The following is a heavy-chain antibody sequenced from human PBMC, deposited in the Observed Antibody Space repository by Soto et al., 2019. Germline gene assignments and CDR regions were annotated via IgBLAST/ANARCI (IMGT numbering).Heavy chain of an antibody. CDR1: GGSISSSNW. CDR2: IYHSGST. Sequence: PSETLSLTCAVSGGSISSSNWWSWVRQPPGKGLEWIGEIYHSGSTNYNPSLKSRVTISVDKSKNQFSLKLSSVTAADTAVYYCARVLGYDRPYFDYWGQGTLVTVSS. CDR3: ARVLGYDRPYFDY. D-gene: IGHD5-12*01. J-gene: IGHJ4*02. V-gene: IGHV4-4*02.